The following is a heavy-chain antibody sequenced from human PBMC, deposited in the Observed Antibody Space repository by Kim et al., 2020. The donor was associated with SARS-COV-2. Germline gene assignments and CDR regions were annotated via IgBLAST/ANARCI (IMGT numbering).Heavy chain of an antibody. CDR3: ARGLTTVHYFDY. Sequence: YYNPALKSRVTISVDTSKNQFSLKLSSVTAADTAVYYCARGLTTVHYFDYWGQGTLVTVSS. V-gene: IGHV4-31*02. D-gene: IGHD4-17*01. J-gene: IGHJ4*02.